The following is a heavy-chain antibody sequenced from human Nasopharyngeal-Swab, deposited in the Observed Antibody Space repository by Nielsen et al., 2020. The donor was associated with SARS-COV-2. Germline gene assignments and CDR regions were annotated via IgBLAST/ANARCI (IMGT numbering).Heavy chain of an antibody. V-gene: IGHV4-59*11. J-gene: IGHJ5*02. Sequence: SDPLSPTFTAPDVSIISQSCTWTRQPQGKGLNWIGYISHNSGTNYNPSLKSRVTMFLDASKNQFSLKLRSVTAADTAVYYCAKEGATGWFDPWGQGTLVTVSS. CDR2: ISHNSGT. CDR3: AKEGATGWFDP. CDR1: DVSIISQS.